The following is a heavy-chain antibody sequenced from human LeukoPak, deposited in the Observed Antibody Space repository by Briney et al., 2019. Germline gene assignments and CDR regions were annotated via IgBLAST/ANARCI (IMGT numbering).Heavy chain of an antibody. CDR2: INPNSGGT. CDR3: ARGYCSGGSCYRYNWFDP. J-gene: IGHJ5*02. V-gene: IGHV1-2*02. D-gene: IGHD2-15*01. Sequence: ASVKVSCKASGYTFTGYYMHWVRQAPGQGLEWMGWINPNSGGTNYAQKFQGRVTMTRDTSISTAYMELSRLRSDDTAVYYCARGYCSGGSCYRYNWFDPWGQGTLVTVSS. CDR1: GYTFTGYY.